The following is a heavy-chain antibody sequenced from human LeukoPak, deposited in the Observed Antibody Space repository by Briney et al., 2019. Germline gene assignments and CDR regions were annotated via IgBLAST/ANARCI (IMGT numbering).Heavy chain of an antibody. Sequence: ASVKVSCKASGYTFTSYGISWVRQAPGQGLERMGWISAYNGNTNYAQKLQGRVTMTTDTSTSTAYMELRRLRSDDTAVYYCARVEVGYCGGDCYLLDAFDIWGQGTMVTVSS. J-gene: IGHJ3*02. D-gene: IGHD2-21*02. CDR2: ISAYNGNT. CDR1: GYTFTSYG. CDR3: ARVEVGYCGGDCYLLDAFDI. V-gene: IGHV1-18*01.